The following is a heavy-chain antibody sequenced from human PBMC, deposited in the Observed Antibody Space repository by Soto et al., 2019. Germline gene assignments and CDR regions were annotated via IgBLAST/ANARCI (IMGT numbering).Heavy chain of an antibody. CDR3: AKAYSSGALDALDI. D-gene: IGHD6-19*01. CDR2: ISYDGSDK. Sequence: QVQLVESGGGVVQPGRSLRLSCAASGFTFNSYGMHWVRQAPGKGLEWVAVISYDGSDKYYADSVKGRFTISRDNSKNPLYLQMNSLRAEDTAVYYCAKAYSSGALDALDIWGQGTMVTVSS. CDR1: GFTFNSYG. V-gene: IGHV3-30*18. J-gene: IGHJ3*02.